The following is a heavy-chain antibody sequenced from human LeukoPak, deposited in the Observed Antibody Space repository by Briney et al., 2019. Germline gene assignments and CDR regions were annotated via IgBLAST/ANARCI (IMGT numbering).Heavy chain of an antibody. CDR2: INPNSGGT. D-gene: IGHD6-19*01. J-gene: IGHJ4*02. Sequence: ASVKVSCKASGYTFTGYYMHWVRQAPGQGLEWMGWINPNSGGTNYAQKFQGRVTMTRDTSISTAYMELSRLRSDDTAVYYRAKQAEEQWLLIDYWGQGTLVTVSS. CDR3: AKQAEEQWLLIDY. V-gene: IGHV1-2*02. CDR1: GYTFTGYY.